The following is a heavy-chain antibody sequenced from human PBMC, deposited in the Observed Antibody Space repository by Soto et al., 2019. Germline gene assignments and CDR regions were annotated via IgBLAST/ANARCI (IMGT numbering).Heavy chain of an antibody. D-gene: IGHD3-10*01. J-gene: IGHJ6*02. CDR3: ARVSGIYYYGMDV. V-gene: IGHV4-34*01. CDR2: INHSGST. CDR1: GGSFSGYY. Sequence: QVQLQQWGAGLLKPSETLSLTCAVYGGSFSGYYWTWIRQPPGKGLAWIGEINHSGSTNYNPSLKSRVPRSVDTSKNQFSRKLSSVTAADTAVYYWARVSGIYYYGMDVWGQGTTVTVSS.